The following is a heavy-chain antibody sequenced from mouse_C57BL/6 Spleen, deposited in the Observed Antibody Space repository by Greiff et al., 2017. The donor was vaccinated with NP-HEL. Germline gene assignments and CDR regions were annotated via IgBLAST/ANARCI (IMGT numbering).Heavy chain of an antibody. CDR1: GYTFTDYN. CDR3: ASREYGYLYYFDY. J-gene: IGHJ2*01. D-gene: IGHD2-2*01. CDR2: INPNNGGT. V-gene: IGHV1-18*01. Sequence: EAQLQQSGPELVKPGASVKIPCKASGYTFTDYNMDWVKQSHGKSLEWIGDINPNNGGTIYNQKFKGKATLTVDKSSSTAYMELRSLTSEDTAVYYCASREYGYLYYFDYWGQGTTLTVSS.